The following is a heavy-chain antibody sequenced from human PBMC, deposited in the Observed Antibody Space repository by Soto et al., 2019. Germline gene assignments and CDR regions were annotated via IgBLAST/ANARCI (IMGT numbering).Heavy chain of an antibody. CDR3: ARRLIAAAVTAWFDP. Sequence: PSETLSLTCTVSGGSTSSGDYYWSWVLHPPGKGLEWIGYIYYSGSTYYNPSLKSRVTISVDTSKNRFSLKLSSVTAADTAVYYCARRLIAAAVTAWFDPWGQGTLVTVSS. D-gene: IGHD6-13*01. J-gene: IGHJ5*02. V-gene: IGHV4-30-4*01. CDR1: GGSTSSGDYY. CDR2: IYYSGST.